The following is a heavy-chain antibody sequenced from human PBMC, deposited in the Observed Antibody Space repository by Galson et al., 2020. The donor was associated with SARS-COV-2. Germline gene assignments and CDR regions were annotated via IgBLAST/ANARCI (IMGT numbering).Heavy chain of an antibody. D-gene: IGHD1-26*01. CDR2: LSHSGGSP. CDR1: GFPFNSYA. V-gene: IGHV3-23*01. Sequence: GGSLRPSCAASGFPFNSYALSWARQIPGKALEWLSTLSHSGGSPYSADSVKGRFTISRDNSKNTLSLQMNSLRADDTALYDCALLRGTYYMDYWGQGTLVTVSS. J-gene: IGHJ4*02. CDR3: ALLRGTYYMDY.